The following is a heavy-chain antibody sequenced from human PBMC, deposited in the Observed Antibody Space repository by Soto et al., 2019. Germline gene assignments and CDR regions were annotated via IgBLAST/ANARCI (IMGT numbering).Heavy chain of an antibody. CDR1: GFIFNIYS. Sequence: GGSLRLSCAASGFIFNIYSMNWVRQAPGKGLEWVSYITRSSSDIYFADSVKGRFAISRDNAKNSLYLQMNSLRDEDTGVYYCGVNYQYYYGMDVWGQGTTVTVSS. CDR2: ITRSSSDI. V-gene: IGHV3-48*02. CDR3: GVNYQYYYGMDV. J-gene: IGHJ6*02.